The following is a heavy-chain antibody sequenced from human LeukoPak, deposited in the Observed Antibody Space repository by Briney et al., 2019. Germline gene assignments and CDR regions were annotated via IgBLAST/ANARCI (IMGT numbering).Heavy chain of an antibody. Sequence: AGGSLRLSCAASGFTFSSYSMNWVRQAPGKGLEWVSSISSRSSYIYYADSVKGRFTISRDNAKNSLYLQMNSLRAEDTAVYYCARNGGTALDYWGQGTLVTVSS. V-gene: IGHV3-21*03. CDR2: ISSRSSYI. CDR3: ARNGGTALDY. CDR1: GFTFSSYS. D-gene: IGHD3-16*01. J-gene: IGHJ4*02.